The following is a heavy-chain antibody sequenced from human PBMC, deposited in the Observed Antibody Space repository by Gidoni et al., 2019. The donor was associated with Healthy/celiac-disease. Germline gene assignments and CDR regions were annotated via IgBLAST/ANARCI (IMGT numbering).Heavy chain of an antibody. CDR1: GGSISSYY. V-gene: IGHV4-59*01. CDR3: ARWGGGSGWYLGYFDL. CDR2: IYYSGST. Sequence: QVQLQESGPGLVKPSETLSLTCTVSGGSISSYYWSWIRQPPGKGLEWIGYIYYSGSTNYNPSLKSRVTISVDTSKNQFSLKLSSVTAADTAVYYCARWGGGSGWYLGYFDLWGRGTLVTVSS. D-gene: IGHD6-19*01. J-gene: IGHJ2*01.